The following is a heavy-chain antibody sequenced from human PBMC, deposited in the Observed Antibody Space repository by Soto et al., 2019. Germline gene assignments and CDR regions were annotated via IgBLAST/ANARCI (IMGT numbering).Heavy chain of an antibody. V-gene: IGHV4-31*03. Sequence: KPSETLSLTSTVPGGSVSIGGYYWSWIRQHPGKGLEWIGYIYYSGSTYYNPSLKSRVTISVDTSKNQFSLKLSSVTAADTAVYYRARGWERARPINWGQGTLVTVSS. J-gene: IGHJ4*02. D-gene: IGHD6-6*01. CDR3: ARGWERARPIN. CDR1: GGSVSIGGYY. CDR2: IYYSGST.